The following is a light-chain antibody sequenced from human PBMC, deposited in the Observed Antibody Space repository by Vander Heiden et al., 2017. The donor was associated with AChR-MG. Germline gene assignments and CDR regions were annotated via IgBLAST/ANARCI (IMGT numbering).Light chain of an antibody. J-gene: IGKJ4*01. Sequence: EIVMTPSPATLSVSPGEGATLSCRASNNISTNLAWYQQKPGQSPRLLIYGASTRATGIPARCSGSGSGTDFILTISSLQPEDFAIYYCQQYNYGPPLTFGGGTKVEIK. CDR2: GAS. V-gene: IGKV3-15*01. CDR1: NNISTN. CDR3: QQYNYGPPLT.